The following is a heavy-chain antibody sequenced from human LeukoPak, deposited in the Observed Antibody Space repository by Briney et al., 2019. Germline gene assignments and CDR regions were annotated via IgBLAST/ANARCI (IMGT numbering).Heavy chain of an antibody. CDR1: GASISSYY. CDR2: IFYSGST. Sequence: SETLSLTCTVSGASISSYYWSWIRQPPGKGLEWIGYIFYSGSTNYNPSLKSRVTISIDTSNNQFSLKLRSVTAADTAIYYCARQGYDILTGYIDAFDIWGQGTMVTVSS. CDR3: ARQGYDILTGYIDAFDI. D-gene: IGHD3-9*01. J-gene: IGHJ3*02. V-gene: IGHV4-59*08.